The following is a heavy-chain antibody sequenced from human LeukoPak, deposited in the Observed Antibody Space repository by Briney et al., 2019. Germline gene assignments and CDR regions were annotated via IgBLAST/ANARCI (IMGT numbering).Heavy chain of an antibody. D-gene: IGHD5-18*01. CDR3: AKDIAQGYTFGSIEQDY. J-gene: IGHJ4*02. Sequence: GGSLRLSCAVSGLTFSRYAMSWVRQAPGKGLEWVSAISESGSGTYYADSVKGRFTISRDNSKDTLSLQMNSLRAEHTPVYYCAKDIAQGYTFGSIEQDYWGQGTLVTVSS. CDR2: ISESGSGT. CDR1: GLTFSRYA. V-gene: IGHV3-23*01.